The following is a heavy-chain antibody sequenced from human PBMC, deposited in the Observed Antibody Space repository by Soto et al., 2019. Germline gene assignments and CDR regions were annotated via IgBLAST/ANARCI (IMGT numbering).Heavy chain of an antibody. V-gene: IGHV4-39*01. CDR2: IYYSGST. D-gene: IGHD1-26*01. J-gene: IGHJ5*02. CDR3: ATQEVGGSYVYPFDP. Sequence: QLHLRESGPGLVKPSETLSLTCTVSGGSITSSSYYWGWIRQPPGKGLEWIGSIYYSGSTYYNPSPKCRVTISVDTSKNQFSLKLSSVTAADTAVYYCATQEVGGSYVYPFDPWGQGTLVTVSS. CDR1: GGSITSSSYY.